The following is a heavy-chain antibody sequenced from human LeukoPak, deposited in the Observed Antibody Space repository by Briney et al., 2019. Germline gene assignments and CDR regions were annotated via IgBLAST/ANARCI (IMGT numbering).Heavy chain of an antibody. CDR2: INHSGST. J-gene: IGHJ6*03. V-gene: IGHV4-34*01. CDR1: GGSFSGYY. Sequence: SETLSLTCAVYGGSFSGYYWSWIRQPPGKGLEWIGEINHSGSTNYNPSLKSRVTISVDTSKNQFSLKLSSVTAADTAVYYCARKTTETKINSSSWYPVAFGYYYYYYYMDVWGKGTTVTVSS. D-gene: IGHD6-13*01. CDR3: ARKTTETKINSSSWYPVAFGYYYYYYYMDV.